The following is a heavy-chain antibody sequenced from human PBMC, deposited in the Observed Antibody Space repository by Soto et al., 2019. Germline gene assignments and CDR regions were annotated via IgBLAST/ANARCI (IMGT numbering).Heavy chain of an antibody. D-gene: IGHD3-3*01. CDR2: IYYSGST. Sequence: SETLSLTCTVSGGSISSGDYYWSWIRQPPGKGLECIGHIYYSGSTYYNPSLKSRVTISLDTSKNQFSLKLSSVTAADTAVYYCAGASLRFLEWTDFDYWGQGTLVTVSS. J-gene: IGHJ4*02. V-gene: IGHV4-30-4*01. CDR3: AGASLRFLEWTDFDY. CDR1: GGSISSGDYY.